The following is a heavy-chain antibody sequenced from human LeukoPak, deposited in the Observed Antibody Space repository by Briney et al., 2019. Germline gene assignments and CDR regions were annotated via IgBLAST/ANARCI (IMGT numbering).Heavy chain of an antibody. CDR1: GGSISGYY. V-gene: IGHV4-4*09. D-gene: IGHD2-21*02. Sequence: SETLSLTCTVSGGSISGYYWSWIRQPPGKGLEWIGYIYTSGSANYNSSLKSRVTISRDTSKNQFSLKLSSVTAADTAVYYCARILGDWNYYYYYMDVWGKGTTVTVSS. CDR3: ARILGDWNYYYYYMDV. CDR2: IYTSGSA. J-gene: IGHJ6*03.